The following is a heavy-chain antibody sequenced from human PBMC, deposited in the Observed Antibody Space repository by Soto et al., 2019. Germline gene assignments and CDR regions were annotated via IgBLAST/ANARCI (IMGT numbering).Heavy chain of an antibody. CDR2: VYYSGST. V-gene: IGHV4-39*01. J-gene: IGHJ4*02. CDR1: GGSVSSSTDY. D-gene: IGHD3-9*01. CDR3: GRLEGLATISYYFDY. Sequence: SETQSLTSTVSGGSVSSSTDYWGWVRQPPGKGLEWIGSVYYSGSTYYNPSLESRVTISVDKSKNQFSLKLMSLSAADTAVYYCGRLEGLATISYYFDYWGQGALVTVSS.